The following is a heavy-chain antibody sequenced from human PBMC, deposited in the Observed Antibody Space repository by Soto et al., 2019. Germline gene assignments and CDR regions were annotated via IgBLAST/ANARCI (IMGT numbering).Heavy chain of an antibody. CDR1: GGSFSGYY. Sequence: PSETLSLTCAVYGGSFSGYYWSWIRQPPGKGLEWIGYIYHSGSTYYNPSLKSRVTISVDTSKNQFSLKLSSVTAADTAVYYCARSVFPWGQGTLVTVSS. CDR2: IYHSGST. CDR3: ARSVFP. J-gene: IGHJ5*02. V-gene: IGHV4-34*09.